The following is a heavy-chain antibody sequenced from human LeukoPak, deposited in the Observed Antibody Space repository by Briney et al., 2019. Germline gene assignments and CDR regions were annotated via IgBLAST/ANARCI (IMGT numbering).Heavy chain of an antibody. V-gene: IGHV4-61*02. CDR1: GGSISSGSYY. J-gene: IGHJ4*02. Sequence: SQTLSLTCTVSGGSISSGSYYWSWIRQPAGKGLEWIGRIYTSGSTNYNPSLKSRVTISVDTSKNQFSLKLSSVTAADTAVYYCARGVLEYSSSSHLGYWGQETLVTVSS. CDR3: ARGVLEYSSSSHLGY. D-gene: IGHD6-6*01. CDR2: IYTSGST.